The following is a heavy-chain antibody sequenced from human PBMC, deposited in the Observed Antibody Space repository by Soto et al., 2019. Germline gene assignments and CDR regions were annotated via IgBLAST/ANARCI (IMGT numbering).Heavy chain of an antibody. V-gene: IGHV1-69*06. CDR3: AAGLWSGPSAHFFDY. Sequence: PVKVSCKACRGCFSTYSMNWLRQAPGQGLEWMGGIIPLFGTENYAQNFQDRFAFTADKSTTTAYMEVRSVTSEDAAVYYCAAGLWSGPSAHFFDYWGQGTLVTVSS. CDR2: IIPLFGTE. CDR1: RGCFSTYS. J-gene: IGHJ4*01. D-gene: IGHD3-3*01.